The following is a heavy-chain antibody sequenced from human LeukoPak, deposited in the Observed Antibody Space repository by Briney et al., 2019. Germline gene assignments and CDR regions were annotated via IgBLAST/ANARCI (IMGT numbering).Heavy chain of an antibody. Sequence: GGSLRLSCAASGFTFSSYAMSWVRQAPGKGLEWVSAISGSGGSTYYADSVKGRFTISRDNSKNTLYLQMNSLRAEDTAVYYCACNGGVVVVPAAPNDYWGQGTLITVSS. CDR3: ACNGGVVVVPAAPNDY. CDR2: ISGSGGST. CDR1: GFTFSSYA. J-gene: IGHJ4*02. D-gene: IGHD2-2*01. V-gene: IGHV3-23*01.